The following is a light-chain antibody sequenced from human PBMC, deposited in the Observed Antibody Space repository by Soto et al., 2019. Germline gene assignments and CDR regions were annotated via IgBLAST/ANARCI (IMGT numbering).Light chain of an antibody. Sequence: QSVLTQPPSVSGAPGQRVTISCTGSPSNIGAGYDVHWYQQFPGTAPKLLIYGNTNRPSGVPARFSASKSGTSASLAITGLQTEDEADYYCHSYDSCLSGLHVIFGGGTKLTVL. CDR3: HSYDSCLSGLHVI. V-gene: IGLV1-40*01. CDR2: GNT. J-gene: IGLJ2*01. CDR1: PSNIGAGYD.